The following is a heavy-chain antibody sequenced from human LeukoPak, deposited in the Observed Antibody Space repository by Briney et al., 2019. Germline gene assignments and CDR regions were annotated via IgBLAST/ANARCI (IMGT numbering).Heavy chain of an antibody. J-gene: IGHJ4*02. CDR2: IYYSGST. V-gene: IGHV4-39*07. D-gene: IGHD3-22*01. CDR3: ARCSANYYDSSGYDY. Sequence: SETLSLTCTVSGGSISSSSYYWGWIRQPPGKGLEWIGSIYYSGSTYYNPSLNSRVTISVDTSKNQFSLKLSSVTAADTAVYYCARCSANYYDSSGYDYWGQGTLVTVSS. CDR1: GGSISSSSYY.